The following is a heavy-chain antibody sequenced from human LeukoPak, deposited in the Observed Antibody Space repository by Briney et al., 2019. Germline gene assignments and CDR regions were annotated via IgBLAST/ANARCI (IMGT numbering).Heavy chain of an antibody. CDR3: ARSTYYYDSSGYYYFDY. CDR1: GGSVSSGSYY. J-gene: IGHJ4*02. D-gene: IGHD3-22*01. V-gene: IGHV4-61*01. CDR2: IYYSGST. Sequence: SETLSLTCTVSGGSVSSGSYYWSWIRQPPGRGLEWIGYIYYSGSTNYNPSLKSRVTISVDTSKNQFSLKLSSVTAADTAAYYCARSTYYYDSSGYYYFDYWGQGTLVTVSS.